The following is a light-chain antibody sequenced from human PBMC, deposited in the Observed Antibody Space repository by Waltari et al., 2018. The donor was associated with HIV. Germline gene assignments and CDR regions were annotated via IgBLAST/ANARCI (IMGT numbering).Light chain of an antibody. CDR2: GNT. Sequence: QSVLTQPPSMSGAPGQRVTISCTGSRSNIGSGYEVHWYQQLPGTAPKLLIYGNTNRPSGFPDRFSGSKSGTSASLAITGLQAEDEADYYCQSYDSSLNKVFGGGTKLTVL. V-gene: IGLV1-40*01. CDR3: QSYDSSLNKV. J-gene: IGLJ2*01. CDR1: RSNIGSGYE.